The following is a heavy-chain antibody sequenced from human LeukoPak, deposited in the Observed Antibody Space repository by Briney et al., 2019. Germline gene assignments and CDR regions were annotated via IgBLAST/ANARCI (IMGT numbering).Heavy chain of an antibody. V-gene: IGHV4-59*11. CDR1: GGSISSHY. J-gene: IGHJ4*02. CDR2: IYYSGST. D-gene: IGHD3-10*01. CDR3: ARGSGQWGFDS. Sequence: SGPTLVNPSETLSLTCTVSGGSISSHYWSWIRQPPGKTLEWIGYIYYSGSTNYTPSLRSRVTISVDSSKNQFSLKLSSVTAADTAVYYCARGSGQWGFDSWGQGTLVTVSS.